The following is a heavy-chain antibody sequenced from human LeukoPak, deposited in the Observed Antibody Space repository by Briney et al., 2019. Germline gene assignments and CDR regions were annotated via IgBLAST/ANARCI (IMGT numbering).Heavy chain of an antibody. J-gene: IGHJ5*02. CDR1: GGSFSGYY. Sequence: SETLSLTCAVYGGSFSGYYWSWIRQPPGKGLEWIGEINHRGSTNYNPSLKSRVTISVDTSKNQFSLKLSSVTAADTAVYYCARRRVNPFDPWGQGTLVTVSS. V-gene: IGHV4-34*01. D-gene: IGHD3-22*01. CDR2: INHRGST. CDR3: ARRRVNPFDP.